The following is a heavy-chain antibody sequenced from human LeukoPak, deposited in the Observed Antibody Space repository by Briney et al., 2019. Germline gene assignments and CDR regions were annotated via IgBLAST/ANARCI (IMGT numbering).Heavy chain of an antibody. CDR3: ARHIEGRGMDV. J-gene: IGHJ6*04. CDR1: DGSIRSNY. D-gene: IGHD5-24*01. Sequence: SETLSLTCIVSDGSIRSNYWSWIRQPPGKGLEWIGYIYYGGSANYNPSLKSRVTISVDTSKNQFSLKLSSVTAADTAVYYCARHIEGRGMDVWGKGTTVTVSP. V-gene: IGHV4-59*08. CDR2: IYYGGSA.